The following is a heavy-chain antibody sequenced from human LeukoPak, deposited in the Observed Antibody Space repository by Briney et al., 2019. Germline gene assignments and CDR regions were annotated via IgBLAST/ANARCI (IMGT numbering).Heavy chain of an antibody. Sequence: GGSLRLSCAASGFTFDDYAMHWVRQAPGKGLEWVSGISWNSGSIGYADSVKGRFTISRDNAKNSLHLQMNSLRAEDTALYYCAKDMTGVILTGDYFGSWGKETWSPSPQ. CDR1: GFTFDDYA. CDR3: AKDMTGVILTGDYFGS. D-gene: IGHD3-9*01. CDR2: ISWNSGSI. J-gene: IGHJ4*01. V-gene: IGHV3-9*01.